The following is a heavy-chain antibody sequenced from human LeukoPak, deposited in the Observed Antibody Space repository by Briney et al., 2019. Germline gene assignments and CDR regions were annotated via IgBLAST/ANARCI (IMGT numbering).Heavy chain of an antibody. CDR2: IYSSGRT. Sequence: GGSLRLSCAASGFXVSSNYMSWVRQAPGKGLEWVAVIYSSGRTYYADSVKGRFTISRDTSKNTLYLQMNRLRAEDTAVYYCASRQMDYFDYWGQGTLVTVSS. V-gene: IGHV3-53*01. J-gene: IGHJ4*02. CDR1: GFXVSSNY. CDR3: ASRQMDYFDY. D-gene: IGHD5-24*01.